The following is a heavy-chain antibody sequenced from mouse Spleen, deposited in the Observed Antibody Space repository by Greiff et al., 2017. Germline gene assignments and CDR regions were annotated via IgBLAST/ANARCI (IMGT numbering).Heavy chain of an antibody. CDR1: GYTFTSYW. V-gene: IGHV1-50*01. CDR2: IDPSDSYT. J-gene: IGHJ2*01. CDR3: AFITTATDY. D-gene: IGHD1-2*01. Sequence: QVQLQQPGAELVKPGASVKLSCKASGYTFTSYWMQWVKQRPGQGLEWIGEIDPSDSYTNYNQKFKGKATLTVDTSSSTAYMQLSSLTSEDSAVYYCAFITTATDYWGQGTTLTVSS.